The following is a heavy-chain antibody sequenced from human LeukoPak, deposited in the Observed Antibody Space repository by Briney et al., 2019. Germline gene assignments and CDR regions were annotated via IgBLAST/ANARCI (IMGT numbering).Heavy chain of an antibody. D-gene: IGHD3-16*01. Sequence: GGSLRLSCAAPGFTFTTYGMHWVRQPPGKGLEWVALISHDGNHAFYAESVKGRFTISRDNSNTTLYLQLNSLRVEDTAVYYCAKDSMGGSLDYWGQGSLVTVSS. V-gene: IGHV3-30*18. J-gene: IGHJ4*02. CDR3: AKDSMGGSLDY. CDR1: GFTFTTYG. CDR2: ISHDGNHA.